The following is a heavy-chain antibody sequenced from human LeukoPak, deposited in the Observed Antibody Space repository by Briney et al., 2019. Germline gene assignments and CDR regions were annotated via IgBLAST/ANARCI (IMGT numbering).Heavy chain of an antibody. Sequence: SETLSLPCFVSGGSISSYYWSWIRQPPGKGLEWIGYIYYSGSTNYNPSLKSRVTISVDTSKNQFSLRLSSVTAADTAVYYCARVIAVTGAFNAFDIWGQGTMVTVSS. CDR1: GGSISSYY. CDR3: ARVIAVTGAFNAFDI. D-gene: IGHD6-19*01. V-gene: IGHV4-59*01. J-gene: IGHJ3*02. CDR2: IYYSGST.